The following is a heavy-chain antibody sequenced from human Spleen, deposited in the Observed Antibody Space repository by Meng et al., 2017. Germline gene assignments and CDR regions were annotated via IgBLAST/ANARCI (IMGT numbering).Heavy chain of an antibody. V-gene: IGHV1-18*01. CDR3: ARDRLGSSGWVYYYYGMDV. Sequence: ASVKVSCKTSGFTFTSYGFSWVRQAPGQGLEWMGWINGYNGHTNYAQKFQGRITMTIDTSTSTAYMELKSLRSDDTAVYYCARDRLGSSGWVYYYYGMDVWGQGTTVTVSS. CDR2: INGYNGHT. J-gene: IGHJ6*02. D-gene: IGHD6-19*01. CDR1: GFTFTSYG.